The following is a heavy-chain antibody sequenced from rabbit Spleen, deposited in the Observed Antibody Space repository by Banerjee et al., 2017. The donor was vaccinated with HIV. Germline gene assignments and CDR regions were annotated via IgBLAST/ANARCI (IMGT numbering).Heavy chain of an antibody. V-gene: IGHV1S45*01. CDR1: GFSFSDRDV. CDR3: ARGSATMTMVITGFYFNL. CDR2: INTATGKP. Sequence: QEQLEESGGGLVKPEGSLTLTCKASGFSFSDRDVMCWVRQAPGKGLEWIACINTATGKPVYASWAKGRFTISKTSSTTVTLQMTSLTAADTATYFCARGSATMTMVITGFYFNLWGQGTLVTVS. J-gene: IGHJ4*01. D-gene: IGHD2-1*01.